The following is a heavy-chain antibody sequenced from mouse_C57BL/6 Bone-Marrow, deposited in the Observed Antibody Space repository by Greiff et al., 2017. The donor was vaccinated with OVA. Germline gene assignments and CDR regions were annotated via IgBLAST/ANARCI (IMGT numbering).Heavy chain of an antibody. CDR3: ASYYDYDGYARDY. Sequence: VQLQQSGPGLVAPSQSLSITCTVSGFSLTSYGVHWVRQPPGKGLEWLVVIWSDGSTTYNSALKSRLSISKDNSKSQVFLKMNSLQTDDTAMYYCASYYDYDGYARDYWGQGTSVTVSS. CDR1: GFSLTSYG. D-gene: IGHD2-4*01. CDR2: IWSDGST. J-gene: IGHJ4*01. V-gene: IGHV2-6*03.